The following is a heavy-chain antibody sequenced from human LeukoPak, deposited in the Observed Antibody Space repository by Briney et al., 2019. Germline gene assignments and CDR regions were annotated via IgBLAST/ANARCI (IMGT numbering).Heavy chain of an antibody. Sequence: GGSLRLSCSASGLTVTNAWMNWVRQAPGEGLDWVGRIASKTDGGATDYAAPVKGRFTISRDDSKNTLNLQMNSLKTEDTAVYYCTTGIRGDWGQGTLATVSS. V-gene: IGHV3-15*07. CDR1: GLTVTNAW. J-gene: IGHJ4*02. CDR2: IASKTDGGAT. CDR3: TTGIRGD. D-gene: IGHD3-10*01.